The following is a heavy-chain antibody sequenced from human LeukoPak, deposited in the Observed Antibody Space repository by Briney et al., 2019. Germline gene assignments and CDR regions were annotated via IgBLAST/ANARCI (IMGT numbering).Heavy chain of an antibody. J-gene: IGHJ4*02. CDR2: INHSGST. V-gene: IGHV4-34*01. Sequence: IGEINHSGSTNYNPSLKSRVTISVDTSKNQFSLKLSSVTAADTAVYYCARGANSSGWLFDYWGQGTLVTVSS. CDR3: ARGANSSGWLFDY. D-gene: IGHD6-19*01.